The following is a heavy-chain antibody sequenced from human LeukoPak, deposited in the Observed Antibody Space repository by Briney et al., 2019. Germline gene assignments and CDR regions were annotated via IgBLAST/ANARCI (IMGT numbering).Heavy chain of an antibody. CDR3: ARLSGARFDY. CDR1: GYSISSGYY. J-gene: IGHJ4*02. Sequence: TSETLSLTCTVSGYSISSGYYWGWIRQPPGKGLEWIGSIYHSGSTYYNPSLKSRVTISVDTSKNQFSLKLSSVTAADTAVYYCARLSGARFDYWGQGTLVTVSS. D-gene: IGHD3-10*02. CDR2: IYHSGST. V-gene: IGHV4-38-2*02.